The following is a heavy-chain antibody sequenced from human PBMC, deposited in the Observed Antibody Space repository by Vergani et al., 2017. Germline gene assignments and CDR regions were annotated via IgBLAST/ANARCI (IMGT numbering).Heavy chain of an antibody. Sequence: QVQLQQWGAGLLKPSETLSLTCAVYGGSFSGYYWSWIRQPPGKGLEWIGEINHSGSTNYNPSLKSRVPISVDTSKNQFSLKLSSVTAADTAVYYCARGPDGSSTSCLLRWSAEYFQHWGQGTLVTVSS. J-gene: IGHJ1*01. CDR2: INHSGST. D-gene: IGHD2-2*01. CDR3: ARGPDGSSTSCLLRWSAEYFQH. CDR1: GGSFSGYY. V-gene: IGHV4-34*01.